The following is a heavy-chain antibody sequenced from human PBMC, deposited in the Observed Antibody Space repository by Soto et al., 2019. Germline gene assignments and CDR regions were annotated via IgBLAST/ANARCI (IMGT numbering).Heavy chain of an antibody. D-gene: IGHD4-17*01. CDR3: ARDLRGHYGP. CDR1: GFNFRNFN. V-gene: IGHV3-21*06. J-gene: IGHJ3*01. CDR2: VSGSSSYI. Sequence: GGSLRLSCEVSGFNFRNFNMIWVRQAPGKGLEWVSSVSGSSSYIHYADSVKGRFTVSRDNANNLVFLQMNGLRPEDTAMYYCARDLRGHYGPWGQGTMVTVSS.